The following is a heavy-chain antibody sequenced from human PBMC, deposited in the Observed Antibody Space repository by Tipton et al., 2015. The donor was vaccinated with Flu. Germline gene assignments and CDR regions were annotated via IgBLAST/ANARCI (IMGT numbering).Heavy chain of an antibody. J-gene: IGHJ3*02. CDR3: ASPYSHDAFDI. D-gene: IGHD6-13*01. CDR1: GGSVSSGSYY. V-gene: IGHV4-61*01. Sequence: TLSLTCAVSGGSVSSGSYYWSWIRQPPGKGLEWIGYIYYSGSTNYNPSLKSRVTISEDTSKNQFSLKLSSVTAADTAVYYCASPYSHDAFDIWGQGTMVTVSS. CDR2: IYYSGST.